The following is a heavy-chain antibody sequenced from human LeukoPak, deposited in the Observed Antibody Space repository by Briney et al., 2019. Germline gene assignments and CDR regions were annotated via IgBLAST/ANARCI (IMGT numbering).Heavy chain of an antibody. D-gene: IGHD5-18*01. CDR3: ARLYTAMTVNWFDP. CDR1: GGSISSSSYY. V-gene: IGHV4-39*01. CDR2: IYYSGST. J-gene: IGHJ5*02. Sequence: SETLSLTCTVSGGSISSSSYYWGWIRRPRGKGLEWIGSIYYSGSTYYNPSLKSRVTISVDTSKNQFSLKLSSVTAADTAVYYCARLYTAMTVNWFDPWGQGTLVTVSS.